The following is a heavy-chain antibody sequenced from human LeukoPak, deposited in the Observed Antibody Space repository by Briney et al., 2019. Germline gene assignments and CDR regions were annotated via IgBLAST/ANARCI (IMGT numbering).Heavy chain of an antibody. CDR1: GGSISSYY. Sequence: PSETLSLTCTVSGGSISSYYWSWIRQPPGKGLEWIGEINHSGSTNYNPSLKSRVTISVDTSKNQFSLKLSSVTAADTAVYYCARLSVDHNAFDIWGQGTMVTVSS. J-gene: IGHJ3*02. CDR2: INHSGST. D-gene: IGHD1-14*01. V-gene: IGHV4-34*01. CDR3: ARLSVDHNAFDI.